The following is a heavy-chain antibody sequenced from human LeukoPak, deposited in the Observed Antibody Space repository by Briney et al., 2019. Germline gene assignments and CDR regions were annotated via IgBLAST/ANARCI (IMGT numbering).Heavy chain of an antibody. Sequence: PGRSLRLSCAASGFTFSSYAMRWVRQAPGKGLEWVAVISYDGSNKYYADSVKGRFTISRDNSKNTLYLQMNSLRAEDTAVYYCARELGDFGFDYWGQGTLVTVSS. J-gene: IGHJ4*02. CDR1: GFTFSSYA. CDR2: ISYDGSNK. CDR3: ARELGDFGFDY. V-gene: IGHV3-30-3*01. D-gene: IGHD2-21*02.